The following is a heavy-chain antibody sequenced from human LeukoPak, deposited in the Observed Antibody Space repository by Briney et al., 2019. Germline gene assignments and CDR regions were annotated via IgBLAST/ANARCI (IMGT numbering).Heavy chain of an antibody. D-gene: IGHD3-10*01. V-gene: IGHV3-21*01. Sequence: GGSLRLSCAASGFTLRTYNMNWVRQAPGKGLEWVSSISGSSAYIYYADSVKGRFTISRDNAKNSLYLQMNSLRAEDTAIYYCARDPEGYHYGSVKPYYYGMDVWGQGTTASVSS. J-gene: IGHJ6*02. CDR2: ISGSSAYI. CDR1: GFTLRTYN. CDR3: ARDPEGYHYGSVKPYYYGMDV.